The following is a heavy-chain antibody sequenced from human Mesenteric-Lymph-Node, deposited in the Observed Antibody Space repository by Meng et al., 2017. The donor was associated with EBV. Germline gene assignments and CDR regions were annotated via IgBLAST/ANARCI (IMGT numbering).Heavy chain of an antibody. Sequence: ELQLVESGXXXXXPXXALRLSCAASGFSFSSYNMNWVRQAPGKGLEWVSCISSSSSHIYYADSVKGRFTISRDNAKNSLYLQMNNLRAEDTAIYYCAGDPGVDYWGQGTLVTVSS. J-gene: IGHJ4*02. CDR3: AGDPGVDY. V-gene: IGHV3-21*01. CDR2: ISSSSSHI. D-gene: IGHD4-17*01. CDR1: GFSFSSYN.